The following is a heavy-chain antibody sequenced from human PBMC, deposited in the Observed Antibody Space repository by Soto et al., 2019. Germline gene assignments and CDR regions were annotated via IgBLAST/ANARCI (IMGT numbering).Heavy chain of an antibody. V-gene: IGHV4-34*01. CDR2: INHSGST. CDR1: GGSFSGYY. CDR3: ASLPGVTGEDAFDI. J-gene: IGHJ3*02. Sequence: SETLSLTCAVYGGSFSGYYWSWIRQPPGKGLEWIGKINHSGSTNYNPSLKIRITISVDTSKNQFSLKRSSVTAADTAVYYCASLPGVTGEDAFDIWGQGTMVTVSS. D-gene: IGHD7-27*01.